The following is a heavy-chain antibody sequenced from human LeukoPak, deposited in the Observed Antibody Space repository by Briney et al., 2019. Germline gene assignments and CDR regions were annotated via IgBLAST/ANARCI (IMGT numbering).Heavy chain of an antibody. CDR2: ISSSSSTI. CDR1: GFTFSSYS. V-gene: IGHV3-48*01. Sequence: GSLRLSCAASGFTFSSYSMNWVRQAPGKGLEWVSYISSSSSTIYYADSVKGRFTISRDNAKNSLYLQMNSLRAEDTAVYYCARGGSVASFDYWGQGTLVTVSS. D-gene: IGHD6-19*01. CDR3: ARGGSVASFDY. J-gene: IGHJ4*02.